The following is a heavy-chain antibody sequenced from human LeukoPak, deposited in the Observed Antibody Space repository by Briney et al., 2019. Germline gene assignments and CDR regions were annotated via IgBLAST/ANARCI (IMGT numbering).Heavy chain of an antibody. D-gene: IGHD1-26*01. CDR1: GFSFDDHG. J-gene: IGHJ6*03. CDR2: INWNGGST. V-gene: IGHV3-20*01. Sequence: PGGSLRLSCAASGFSFDDHGMSWVRQAPGKGLEWVSGINWNGGSTGYADSVKGRFTISRDNAKNSLYLQMDSLRAEDTALYHCVRGRETYYYSYMDVWGKGTTVTVSS. CDR3: VRGRETYYYSYMDV.